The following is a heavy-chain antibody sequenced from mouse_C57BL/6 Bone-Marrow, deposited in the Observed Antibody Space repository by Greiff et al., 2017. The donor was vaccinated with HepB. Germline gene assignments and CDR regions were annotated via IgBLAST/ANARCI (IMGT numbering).Heavy chain of an antibody. J-gene: IGHJ2*01. CDR2: INPGSGGT. D-gene: IGHD1-1*01. V-gene: IGHV1-54*01. CDR3: ARWGYYYGSSYEGNY. Sequence: QVQLQQSGAELVRPGTSVKVSRKASGYAFTNYLIEWVKQRPGQGLEWIGVINPGSGGTNYNEKFKGKATLTADKSSSTAYMQLSSLTSEDSAVYFCARWGYYYGSSYEGNYWGQGTTLTVSS. CDR1: GYAFTNYL.